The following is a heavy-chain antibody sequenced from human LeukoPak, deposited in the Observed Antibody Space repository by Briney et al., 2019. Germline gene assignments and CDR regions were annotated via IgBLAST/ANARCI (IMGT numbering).Heavy chain of an antibody. J-gene: IGHJ5*02. CDR2: MNPNSGNT. CDR3: ARVQVRGQKFDP. CDR1: GDTLSQLT. Sequence: ASVKVSCKLSGDTLSQLTIHWVRQATGQGLEWMGWMNPNSGNTGYAQKFQGRVTMTRNTSISTAYMELSSLRSEDTAVYYCARVQVRGQKFDPWGQGTLVTVSS. D-gene: IGHD3-10*01. V-gene: IGHV1-8*02.